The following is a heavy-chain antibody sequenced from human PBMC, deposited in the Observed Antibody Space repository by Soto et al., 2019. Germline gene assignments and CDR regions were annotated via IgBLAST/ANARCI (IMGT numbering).Heavy chain of an antibody. Sequence: TSETLSFTCTVSGGSISSGCYYWSWIRQHPGKGLEWIGYIYYSGSTYYNPSLKSRVTISVDTSKNQFSLKLSSVTAADTAVYYCARDMIAYCGGDCYLRYFDYWGQGTLVTVSS. J-gene: IGHJ4*02. CDR1: GGSISSGCYY. CDR3: ARDMIAYCGGDCYLRYFDY. CDR2: IYYSGST. V-gene: IGHV4-31*03. D-gene: IGHD2-21*02.